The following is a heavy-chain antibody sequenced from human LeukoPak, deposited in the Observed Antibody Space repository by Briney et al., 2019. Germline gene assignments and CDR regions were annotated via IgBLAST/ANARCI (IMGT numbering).Heavy chain of an antibody. CDR1: GYTFTSYD. J-gene: IGHJ4*02. D-gene: IGHD7-27*01. V-gene: IGHV1-8*02. CDR2: MNPNNENT. Sequence: ASVKVSCKASGYTFTSYDINWVRQATGQGLEWMGWMNPNNENTGYAQKFQGRVTLTRNTSISTAYMELHSLTFEGTAVYYCARGYWGRDYWGQGTLVTVSS. CDR3: ARGYWGRDY.